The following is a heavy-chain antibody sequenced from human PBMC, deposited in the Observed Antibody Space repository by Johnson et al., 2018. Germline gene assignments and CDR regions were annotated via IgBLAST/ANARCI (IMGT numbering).Heavy chain of an antibody. D-gene: IGHD1-26*01. J-gene: IGHJ3*02. CDR2: ISSSSSYI. V-gene: IGHV3-21*01. Sequence: QLVESGGGVVQXGRSLRLSCAASGFTFSSYSMNWVRQAPGKGLEWVSSISSSSSYIYYADSVKGRFTISRDNAKNSLFLQMNSLRAEDTALYYCARDLGGSYPIDAFDIWGQGTMVTVSS. CDR3: ARDLGGSYPIDAFDI. CDR1: GFTFSSYS.